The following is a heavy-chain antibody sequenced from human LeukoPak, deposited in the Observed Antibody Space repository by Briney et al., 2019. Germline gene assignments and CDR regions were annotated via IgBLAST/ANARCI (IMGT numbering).Heavy chain of an antibody. CDR2: ISYDGSNK. Sequence: PRGSLRLSCAASGFTFSSYAMHWVRQAPGKGLEWVAVISYDGSNKYYADSVKGRFTISRDNSKNTLYLQMNSLRAEDTAVYYCARVQGRYSYGSGFDYWGQGTLVTVSS. V-gene: IGHV3-30*04. D-gene: IGHD5-18*01. J-gene: IGHJ4*02. CDR1: GFTFSSYA. CDR3: ARVQGRYSYGSGFDY.